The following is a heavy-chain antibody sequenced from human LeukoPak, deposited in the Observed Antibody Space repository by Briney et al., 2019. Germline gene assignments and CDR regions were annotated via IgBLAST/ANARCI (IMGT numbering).Heavy chain of an antibody. V-gene: IGHV1-8*01. D-gene: IGHD3-10*01. Sequence: ASVKVSCKASGYSFTSYDINWVRQATGQGPEWIGWMNPSSGNTGYAQRFQGRVTMTRDTPTSTAYLELSSLRSEDTAVYYCAAHTYYFSSGSFGHWGQGTLVTVSS. CDR1: GYSFTSYD. CDR2: MNPSSGNT. J-gene: IGHJ4*02. CDR3: AAHTYYFSSGSFGH.